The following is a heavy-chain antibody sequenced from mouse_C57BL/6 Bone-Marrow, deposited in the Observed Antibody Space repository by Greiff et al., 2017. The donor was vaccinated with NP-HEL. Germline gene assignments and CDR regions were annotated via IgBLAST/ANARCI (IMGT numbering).Heavy chain of an antibody. Sequence: QAQLQQSGAELVKPGASVKLSCKASGYTFTEYTIHWVKQRSGQGLEWIGWFYPGSGSIKYNEKFKDKATLTADKSSSTVYMELSRLTSEDSAVYFCARHEIYYGNYGYYAMDYWGQGTSVTVSS. CDR1: GYTFTEYT. V-gene: IGHV1-62-2*01. CDR2: FYPGSGSI. CDR3: ARHEIYYGNYGYYAMDY. J-gene: IGHJ4*01. D-gene: IGHD2-1*01.